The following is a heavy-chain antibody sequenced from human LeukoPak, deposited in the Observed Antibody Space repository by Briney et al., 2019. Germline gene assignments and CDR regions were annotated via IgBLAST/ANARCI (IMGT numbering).Heavy chain of an antibody. CDR2: IYSGGST. CDR3: ARDSPTVTTFGY. J-gene: IGHJ4*02. Sequence: PGGSLRLSCAASGFTVSSNYMSWVRQAPGKGLEWVSVIYSGGSTYYADSVKGRFTISRDNSKNTLYLQMNSLRAEDTAVYYCARDSPTVTTFGYWGQGTLVTVSS. CDR1: GFTVSSNY. D-gene: IGHD4-17*01. V-gene: IGHV3-53*01.